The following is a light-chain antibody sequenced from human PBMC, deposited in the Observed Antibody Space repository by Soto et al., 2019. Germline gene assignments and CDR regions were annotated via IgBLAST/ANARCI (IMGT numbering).Light chain of an antibody. CDR3: QQRSNWPT. Sequence: EIVLTQSPATLSLSPGERATLSCRASQTVSSYLAWYQQKPGQAPRLLIYDASNRATDIPARFSGSGSGTDFSLTISSLEPEDSALYYCQQRSNWPTFGQGTKLEIK. V-gene: IGKV3-11*01. CDR1: QTVSSY. J-gene: IGKJ2*01. CDR2: DAS.